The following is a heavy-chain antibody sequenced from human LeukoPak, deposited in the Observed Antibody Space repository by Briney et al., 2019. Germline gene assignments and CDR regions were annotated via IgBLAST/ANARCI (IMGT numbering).Heavy chain of an antibody. J-gene: IGHJ4*02. CDR3: ARDLHISGWYALFDL. CDR1: GFTVSSNH. CDR2: LLTDGTT. Sequence: GGSLRLSCAASGFTVSSNHMSWVRQAPGKGLEWVSVLLTDGTTYYADSAKGRFTISRDNSKNTLFLQMNSLRADDTAVYYCARDLHISGWYALFDLWGQGALVTVSS. V-gene: IGHV3-53*01. D-gene: IGHD6-19*01.